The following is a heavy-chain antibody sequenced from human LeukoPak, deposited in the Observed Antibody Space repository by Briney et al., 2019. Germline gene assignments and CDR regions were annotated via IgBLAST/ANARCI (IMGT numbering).Heavy chain of an antibody. CDR3: ARDQPATAFDY. V-gene: IGHV3-21*01. CDR2: ISISSTYR. D-gene: IGHD5-18*01. CDR1: GFTFGTYT. Sequence: GGSLRLYCAASGFTFGTYTMNWVRQAPGKGLEWVSSISISSTYRYYADSVKGRFTMSRDNAKNSLFLQMNSLRAEDTAVYYCARDQPATAFDYWGQGTLVTVSS. J-gene: IGHJ4*02.